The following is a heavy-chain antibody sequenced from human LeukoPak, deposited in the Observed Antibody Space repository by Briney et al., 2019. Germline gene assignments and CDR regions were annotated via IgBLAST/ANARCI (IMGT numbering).Heavy chain of an antibody. V-gene: IGHV1-18*01. CDR2: VSAYNGNT. CDR3: ASDLEVAAAGTPSPFDY. Sequence: ASVKVSCKASGYTFSSYGICWVRQAPGQGLEWMGWVSAYNGNTNYAQKFQGRVTITADKSTSTAYMELSLLRSEDTAVYYCASDLEVAAAGTPSPFDYWGQGTLVTVSS. D-gene: IGHD6-13*01. CDR1: GYTFSSYG. J-gene: IGHJ4*02.